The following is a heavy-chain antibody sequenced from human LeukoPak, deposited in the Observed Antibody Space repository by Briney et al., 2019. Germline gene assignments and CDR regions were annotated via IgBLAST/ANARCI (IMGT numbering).Heavy chain of an antibody. CDR2: INAGNGNT. J-gene: IGHJ4*02. D-gene: IGHD1-26*01. CDR3: ARSLWAQKDFDY. Sequence: ASVKVSCKASGYTFTSYAMHWVRQAPGQRLEWMGWINAGNGNTKYSQKFQGRVTITRDTSASTAYMELSSLRSEDTAVYYCARSLWAQKDFDYWGQGTPVTVSS. CDR1: GYTFTSYA. V-gene: IGHV1-3*01.